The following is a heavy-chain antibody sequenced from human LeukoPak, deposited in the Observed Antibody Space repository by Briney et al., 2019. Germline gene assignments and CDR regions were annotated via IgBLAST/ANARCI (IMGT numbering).Heavy chain of an antibody. CDR1: GFTLDDYG. CDR3: AKGPTVAGRAVYYFDY. V-gene: IGHV3-20*04. J-gene: IGHJ4*02. D-gene: IGHD6-19*01. Sequence: GGSLRLSCVVSGFTLDDYGMSWVRQAPGKGLEWVSGINWNGGSIGYADSVKGRFTISRDNAKNSLYLQMNSLRAEDTALYYCAKGPTVAGRAVYYFDYWGQGTLVTVSS. CDR2: INWNGGSI.